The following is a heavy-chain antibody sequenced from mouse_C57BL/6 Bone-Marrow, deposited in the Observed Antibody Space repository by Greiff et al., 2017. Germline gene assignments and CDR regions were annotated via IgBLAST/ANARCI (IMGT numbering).Heavy chain of an antibody. Sequence: VKVVESGAELARPGASVKLSCKASGYTFTSYGISWVKQRTGQGLEWIGEIYPRSGNTYYNEKFKGKATLTADKSSSTAYMELRSLTSEDSAVYFCARSTYYGSPAWFAYWGQGTLVTVSA. CDR2: IYPRSGNT. V-gene: IGHV1-81*01. CDR3: ARSTYYGSPAWFAY. D-gene: IGHD1-1*01. J-gene: IGHJ3*01. CDR1: GYTFTSYG.